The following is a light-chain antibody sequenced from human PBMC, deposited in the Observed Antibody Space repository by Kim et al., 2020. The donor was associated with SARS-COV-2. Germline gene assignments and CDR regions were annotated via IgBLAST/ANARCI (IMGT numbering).Light chain of an antibody. V-gene: IGLV3-19*01. CDR1: SLRSYY. CDR3: NSRDSSGNV. Sequence: SSELTQDSAVSVALGQTVRITCQGDSLRSYYASWYQQKPGQAPVLVIYGKNNRPSGIPDRFSGSSSGNTASLTITGAQAEDEADYYCNSRDSSGNVFGTG. CDR2: GKN. J-gene: IGLJ1*01.